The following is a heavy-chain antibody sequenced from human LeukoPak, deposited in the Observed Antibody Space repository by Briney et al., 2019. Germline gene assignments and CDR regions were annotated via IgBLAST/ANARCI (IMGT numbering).Heavy chain of an antibody. D-gene: IGHD2-15*01. J-gene: IGHJ4*02. CDR1: GGSFSGYY. CDR2: IYHSGST. V-gene: IGHV4-34*01. CDR3: ARDCSGGSCYSFDY. Sequence: PSETLSLTCAVYGGSFSGYYWSWIRQPPGKWLEWIGEIYHSGSTNYNPSLKSRVTISVDKSKNQFSLKLSSVTAADTAVYYCARDCSGGSCYSFDYWGQGTLVTVSS.